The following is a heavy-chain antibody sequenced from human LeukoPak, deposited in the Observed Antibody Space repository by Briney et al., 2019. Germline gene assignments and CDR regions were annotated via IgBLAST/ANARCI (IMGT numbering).Heavy chain of an antibody. Sequence: SETLSLTCTVSGGSISSYYWSWIRQPPGKGLEWIGYIYYSGSTNYNPSLKSRVTISVDTSKNQFSLKLSSVTAADTAVYYSAKITIFSRFDPWGQGTLVTVSS. J-gene: IGHJ5*02. CDR1: GGSISSYY. V-gene: IGHV4-59*08. D-gene: IGHD3-9*01. CDR3: AKITIFSRFDP. CDR2: IYYSGST.